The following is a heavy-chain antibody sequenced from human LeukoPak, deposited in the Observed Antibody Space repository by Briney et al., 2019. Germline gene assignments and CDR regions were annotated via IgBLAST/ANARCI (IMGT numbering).Heavy chain of an antibody. J-gene: IGHJ4*02. CDR1: GYTFTSYG. D-gene: IGHD3-22*01. V-gene: IGHV1-18*01. Sequence: ASVKVSCKASGYTFTSYGISWVRQAPGQGLEWMGWISAYNGNTNYAQKLQGRVTMTTDTSTSTAYMELRSLRSDDTAVYYCARGAPYYYDSSGYSDDYWGQGTLVTVSS. CDR2: ISAYNGNT. CDR3: ARGAPYYYDSSGYSDDY.